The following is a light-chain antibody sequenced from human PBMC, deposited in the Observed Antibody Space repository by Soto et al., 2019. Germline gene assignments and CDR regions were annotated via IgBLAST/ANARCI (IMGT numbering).Light chain of an antibody. CDR2: GAS. V-gene: IGKV3-20*01. CDR3: QQYGRT. Sequence: IVLTQSPGTLSLSPGERATLSCRASQSVSSSYLAWYQQKPGQAPRLLIYGASSRATGIPDSFSGSGSGTDFTLTISTLEPEDFAVYYCQQYGRTFGQGTKVDIK. CDR1: QSVSSSY. J-gene: IGKJ1*01.